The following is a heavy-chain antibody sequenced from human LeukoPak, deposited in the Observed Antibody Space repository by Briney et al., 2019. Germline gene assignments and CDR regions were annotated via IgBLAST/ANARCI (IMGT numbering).Heavy chain of an antibody. CDR1: GGSISSGSYY. Sequence: SQTLSLTCTVSGGSISSGSYYWSWIRQPAGKGLEWIGRIYTSGSTNYNPSLKGRVTISVDTSKNQFSLKLSSVTAADTAVYYCARGLGARLYWGQGTLVIVSS. J-gene: IGHJ4*02. CDR2: IYTSGST. CDR3: ARGLGARLY. D-gene: IGHD3-16*01. V-gene: IGHV4-61*02.